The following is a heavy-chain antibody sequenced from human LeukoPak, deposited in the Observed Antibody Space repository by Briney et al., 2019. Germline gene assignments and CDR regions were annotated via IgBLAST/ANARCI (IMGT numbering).Heavy chain of an antibody. D-gene: IGHD1-26*01. CDR3: ARDGWELLPKGYYYYYMDV. J-gene: IGHJ6*03. V-gene: IGHV3-48*04. CDR1: GFTFSSYS. CDR2: ISSSSSTI. Sequence: GGSLRLSCAASGFTFSSYSMNWVCQAPGKGLEWVSYISSSSSTIYYADSVKGRFTISRDNAKNSLYLQMNSLRAEDTAVYYCARDGWELLPKGYYYYYMDVWGKGTTVTVSS.